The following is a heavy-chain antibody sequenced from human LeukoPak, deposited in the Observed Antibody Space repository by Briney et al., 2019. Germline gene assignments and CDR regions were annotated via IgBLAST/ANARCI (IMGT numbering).Heavy chain of an antibody. CDR3: ARDPKSDY. V-gene: IGHV5-51*01. CDR1: GYSFSSYW. J-gene: IGHJ4*02. Sequence: PGESLQISCQGSGYSFSSYWIAWVRQLPGKGLEWMGIIYPGDSDTRYSPSFQGQVTISADKSINTAYLQWSSLKASDTAIYFCARDPKSDYWGQGTLVTVSS. CDR2: IYPGDSDT.